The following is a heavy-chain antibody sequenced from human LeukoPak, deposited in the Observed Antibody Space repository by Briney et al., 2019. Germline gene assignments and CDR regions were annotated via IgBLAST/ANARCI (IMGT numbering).Heavy chain of an antibody. V-gene: IGHV4-61*09. CDR2: IYTSGST. D-gene: IGHD3-3*01. CDR1: GGSISSGNYY. Sequence: SETLSLTCTVSGGSISSGNYYWSWIRQPAGKGLEWIGHIYTSGSTNYNPSLKSRVTLSVDTSKNQFSLKLSSVTAADTAVCYCAREGYDSLWGQGTLVTVSS. J-gene: IGHJ4*02. CDR3: AREGYDSL.